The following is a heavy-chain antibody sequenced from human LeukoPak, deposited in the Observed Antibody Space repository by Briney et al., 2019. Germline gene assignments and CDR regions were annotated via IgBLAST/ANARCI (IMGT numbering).Heavy chain of an antibody. CDR1: GDIVSSNIAS. V-gene: IGHV6-1*01. CDR3: ARVYNWNPAGAFDI. Sequence: SQTLSLTCAISGDIVSSNIASWNWIRQSPSRGLEWLGRTYYRSKWYNDYAVSVKSRITINPDTSKNQFSLQLNSVTPEDTAVYYCARVYNWNPAGAFDIWGQGTVVTVSS. J-gene: IGHJ3*02. D-gene: IGHD1-1*01. CDR2: TYYRSKWYN.